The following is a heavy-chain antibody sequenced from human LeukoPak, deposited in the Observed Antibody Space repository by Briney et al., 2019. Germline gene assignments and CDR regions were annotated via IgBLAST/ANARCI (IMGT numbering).Heavy chain of an antibody. CDR2: ISGSGGST. V-gene: IGHV3-23*01. D-gene: IGHD6-19*01. CDR1: EFTFDNYA. CDR3: AKGVQWAVPGSCLDS. Sequence: GGSLRLSCPASEFTFDNYAMIWVRQAPGKGLEWVSGISGSGGSTYYADSVKGRFRIPRDNSKNTLYLQMNGLRVDDTAVYYCAKGVQWAVPGSCLDSWGLGTLVTVSS. J-gene: IGHJ4*02.